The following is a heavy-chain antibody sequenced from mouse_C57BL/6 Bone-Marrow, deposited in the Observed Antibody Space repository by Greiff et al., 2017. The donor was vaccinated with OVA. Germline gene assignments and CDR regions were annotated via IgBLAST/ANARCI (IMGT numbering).Heavy chain of an antibody. V-gene: IGHV1-26*01. CDR3: ARSGSNYRFAY. Sequence: VQLKESGPELVKPGASVKISCKASGYTFTDYYMNWVKQSHGKSLEWIGDINPNNGGTSYNQKFKGKATLTVDKSSSTAYMELRSLTSEDSAVYYCARSGSNYRFAYWGQGTLVTVSA. CDR2: INPNNGGT. J-gene: IGHJ3*01. D-gene: IGHD2-5*01. CDR1: GYTFTDYY.